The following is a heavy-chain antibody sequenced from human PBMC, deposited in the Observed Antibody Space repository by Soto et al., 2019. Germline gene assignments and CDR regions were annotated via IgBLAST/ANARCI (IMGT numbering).Heavy chain of an antibody. CDR1: GFTFGDYA. CDR3: TREEGEDYYGTGRYDNWFDP. Sequence: GGSLRLSCTASGFTFGDYAISWFRQAPGKGLEWVGFIRSKAYGGTTEYAASVNGRFTISRDDSKSIAYLQMNSLKTEDTAVYYCTREEGEDYYGTGRYDNWFDPWGQGTLVTVSS. V-gene: IGHV3-49*03. J-gene: IGHJ5*02. CDR2: IRSKAYGGTT. D-gene: IGHD3-10*01.